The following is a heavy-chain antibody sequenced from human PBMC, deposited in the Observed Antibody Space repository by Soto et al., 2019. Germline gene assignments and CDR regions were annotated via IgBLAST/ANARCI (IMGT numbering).Heavy chain of an antibody. Sequence: QVQLVQSGAEVKKPGASVKVSCKASGYTFTSYGISWVRQAPGQGLEWMGWISAYNGNTNYAQKFQGRVTMTTDTSTSTADRELRSLRSDDTAVYDCAGGVKYCTNGVCSCDGMDVWGQGTTVTVSS. J-gene: IGHJ6*02. CDR2: ISAYNGNT. V-gene: IGHV1-18*01. CDR3: AGGVKYCTNGVCSCDGMDV. CDR1: GYTFTSYG. D-gene: IGHD2-8*01.